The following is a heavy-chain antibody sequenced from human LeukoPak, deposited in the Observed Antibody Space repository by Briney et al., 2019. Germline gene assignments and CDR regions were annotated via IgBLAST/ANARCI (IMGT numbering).Heavy chain of an antibody. V-gene: IGHV1-69*13. D-gene: IGHD5-18*01. Sequence: ASVKVSCKASGGTFSSYAISWVRQAPGQGLEWMGGIIPIFGTANYAQKFQGRVTITADESTSTAYMELSSLRSEDTAVYYCARADSYGHYYYYMDVWAKGPRSPSP. J-gene: IGHJ6*03. CDR1: GGTFSSYA. CDR3: ARADSYGHYYYYMDV. CDR2: IIPIFGTA.